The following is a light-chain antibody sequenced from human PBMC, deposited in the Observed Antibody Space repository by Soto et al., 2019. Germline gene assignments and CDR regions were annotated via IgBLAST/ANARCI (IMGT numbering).Light chain of an antibody. CDR2: AAS. CDR1: QSLSTYS. V-gene: IGKV3-20*01. J-gene: IGKJ3*01. CDR3: QQYEASPLT. Sequence: EIVLTQSPGTLSLSPGERATLSCRASQSLSTYSLAWYQQKPGQTPRLLIYAASTRDTDIPDRFNGSGSGTDFALTISRLEPKDFALYYCQQYEASPLTFGPGTKVDVK.